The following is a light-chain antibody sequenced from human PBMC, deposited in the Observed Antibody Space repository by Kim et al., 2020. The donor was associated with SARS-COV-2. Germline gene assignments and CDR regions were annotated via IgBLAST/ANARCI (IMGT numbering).Light chain of an antibody. CDR2: DVS. CDR3: TSYTGADTVV. V-gene: IGLV2-14*03. J-gene: IGLJ2*01. Sequence: GKSITIACTGTSSLVGNYNYVSWYQQPPDKAPKLIIYDVSYRPSGVSTRFSGSKSGNTAALTISGLQAADEADYYCTSYTGADTVVFGGGTKLTVL. CDR1: SSLVGNYNY.